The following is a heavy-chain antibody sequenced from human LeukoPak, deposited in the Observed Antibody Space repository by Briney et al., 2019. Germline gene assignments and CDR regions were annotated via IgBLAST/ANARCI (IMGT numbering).Heavy chain of an antibody. D-gene: IGHD5-18*01. Sequence: AGGSLRLSCAASGLTFSYYSMNWVRQAPGKGLEWVSYISTDGTTYFADSVKGRFTISRDNAKNSMYLQMNSLRAEDTAVYFCEGHMYGYGGSYFDFWGQGTLVTVSS. V-gene: IGHV3-48*01. CDR1: GLTFSYYS. J-gene: IGHJ4*02. CDR2: ISTDGTT. CDR3: EGHMYGYGGSYFDF.